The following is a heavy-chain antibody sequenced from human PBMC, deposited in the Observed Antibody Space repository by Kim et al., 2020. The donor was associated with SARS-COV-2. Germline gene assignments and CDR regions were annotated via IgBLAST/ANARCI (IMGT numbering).Heavy chain of an antibody. CDR2: IYYSGST. V-gene: IGHV4-39*07. CDR3: AREDYRPQFSY. J-gene: IGHJ4*02. Sequence: SETLSLTCTVSGGSISSSSYYWGWIRQPPGKGLEWIGSIYYSGSTYYNPSLKSRVTISVDTSKNQFSLKLSSVTAADTAVYYCAREDYRPQFSYWGQGTLVTVSS. CDR1: GGSISSSSYY. D-gene: IGHD3-16*01.